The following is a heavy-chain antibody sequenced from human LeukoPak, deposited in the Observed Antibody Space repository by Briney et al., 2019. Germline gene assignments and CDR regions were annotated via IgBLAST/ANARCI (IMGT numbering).Heavy chain of an antibody. CDR3: AIQMRTVGAPIFGY. CDR2: IYHSGRT. Sequence: SETLSLTCAVSGYSISRGYSWGWIRQPPGKGLEWIGSIYHSGRTYYNPSLKSRVTISVDTPKNQFSLKLSSVTAADAAVYYCAIQMRTVGAPIFGYWGQRPLVTVSS. J-gene: IGHJ4*02. V-gene: IGHV4-38-2*01. CDR1: GYSISRGYS. D-gene: IGHD1-26*01.